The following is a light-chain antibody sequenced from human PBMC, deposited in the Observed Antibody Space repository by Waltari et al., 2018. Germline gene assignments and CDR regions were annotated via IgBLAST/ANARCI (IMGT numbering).Light chain of an antibody. J-gene: IGLJ1*01. CDR1: SSNIRASYD. V-gene: IGLV1-40*01. CDR2: GNN. CDR3: QSCDSSLSGSFV. Sequence: QSVLTQPPSVPGAPGQRVTISCTGSSSNIRASYDVHWYQQFPGTAPKLLIYGNNNRPSGVPDRFSGSKSGTSASLAITGLQAEDEADYYCQSCDSSLSGSFVFGTGTKVTVL.